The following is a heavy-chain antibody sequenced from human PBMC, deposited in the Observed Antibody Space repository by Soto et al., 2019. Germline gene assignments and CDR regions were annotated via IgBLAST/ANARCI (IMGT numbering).Heavy chain of an antibody. CDR2: ISSSGTTR. J-gene: IGHJ4*02. CDR1: GFTFSSYE. V-gene: IGHV3-48*03. CDR3: ARDTCEFDY. Sequence: EVQLVESGGGLVQPGGSLRLSCAASGFTFSSYEMNWVRQAPGKGLEWLSYISSSGTTRYYADSVKGRFTISRDNAKNSLYLQMTSLRAEDTAVYYCARDTCEFDYWGQGSLVTVSS. D-gene: IGHD3-16*01.